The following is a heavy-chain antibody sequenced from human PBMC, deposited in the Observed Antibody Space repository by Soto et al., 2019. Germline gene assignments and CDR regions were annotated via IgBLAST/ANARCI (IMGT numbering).Heavy chain of an antibody. V-gene: IGHV5-51*01. Sequence: GESLKISCKGSGYSFTSYWIGWVREMPVKGLEWMGIIYPGDSDTRYSPSFQGQVTISADKFISTTYLQWSSLKASDTAMYYCATLGASTNCLDNWGQGTLVTVSS. CDR2: IYPGDSDT. D-gene: IGHD2-2*01. CDR1: GYSFTSYW. CDR3: ATLGASTNCLDN. J-gene: IGHJ4*02.